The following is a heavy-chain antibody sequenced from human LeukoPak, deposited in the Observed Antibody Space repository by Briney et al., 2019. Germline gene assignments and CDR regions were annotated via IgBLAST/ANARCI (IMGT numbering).Heavy chain of an antibody. CDR1: GFTFSGND. Sequence: PGGSLRLSCAASGFTFSGNDMSWVRQAPGKGLEWVSGICSGGSTYVSDSGEGSFTNSRDNSKNTLYLQINSLRAEDTAVYYCARVSVTPMGGRYFDYWGQGTLVTVSS. CDR3: ARVSVTPMGGRYFDY. V-gene: IGHV3-66*01. CDR2: ICSGGST. D-gene: IGHD4-17*01. J-gene: IGHJ4*02.